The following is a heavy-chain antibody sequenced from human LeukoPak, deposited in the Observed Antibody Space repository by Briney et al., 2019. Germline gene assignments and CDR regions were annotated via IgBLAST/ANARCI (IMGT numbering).Heavy chain of an antibody. Sequence: GGSLRLSCAASGFTFSSYAMSWVRQAPGKGLEWVSAISGSGGSTYYADSVKGRFTISRDNSKNTLYLQMNSLRAEDTAVYYCAKGIEEYDFLPWDYWGQGTLVTVPS. D-gene: IGHD3-3*01. CDR3: AKGIEEYDFLPWDY. V-gene: IGHV3-23*01. J-gene: IGHJ4*02. CDR1: GFTFSSYA. CDR2: ISGSGGST.